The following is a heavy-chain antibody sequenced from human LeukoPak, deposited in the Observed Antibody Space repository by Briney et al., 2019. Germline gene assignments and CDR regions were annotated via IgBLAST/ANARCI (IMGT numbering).Heavy chain of an antibody. CDR3: AKGSDSSGFYAPPFDC. J-gene: IGHJ4*02. V-gene: IGHV3-30*18. D-gene: IGHD3-22*01. CDR1: GFTFSSYG. CDR2: ISDDGNNK. Sequence: PGGSLRLSCAASGFTFSSYGTHCVRQAPGKGLEWGAVISDDGNNKNYVDSVKGQFTISRDNSKSTLCLQVNSLRAEDTAVYYCAKGSDSSGFYAPPFDCWGQGTLVTVSS.